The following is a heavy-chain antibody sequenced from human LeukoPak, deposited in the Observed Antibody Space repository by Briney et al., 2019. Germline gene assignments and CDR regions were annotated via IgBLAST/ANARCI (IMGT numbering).Heavy chain of an antibody. Sequence: GGSLRLSCVVSGFSFDLSAMHWVRQAPGKGLEWVALISHDGRNKYNTDSVKGRFTISRDNSKDTLYLQMNSLRPEDTAVYYCAKEGDYYGSGSYRDGFDIWGQGTRATVSS. D-gene: IGHD3-10*01. J-gene: IGHJ3*02. V-gene: IGHV3-30*18. CDR2: ISHDGRNK. CDR3: AKEGDYYGSGSYRDGFDI. CDR1: GFSFDLSA.